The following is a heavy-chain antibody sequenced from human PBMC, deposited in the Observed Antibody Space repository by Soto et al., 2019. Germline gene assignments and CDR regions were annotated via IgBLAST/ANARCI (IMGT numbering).Heavy chain of an antibody. D-gene: IGHD3-9*01. CDR2: IYSGGST. Sequence: GGSLRLSCAASGFTVSSNYMSWVRQAPGKGLEWVSVIYSGGSTYYADSVKGRFTISRDNSKNTLYLQMNSLRAEDTAVYYCARVVSGTRLYDILTGYYKMGFDPWGQGNLVTVS. CDR3: ARVVSGTRLYDILTGYYKMGFDP. J-gene: IGHJ5*02. CDR1: GFTVSSNY. V-gene: IGHV3-53*01.